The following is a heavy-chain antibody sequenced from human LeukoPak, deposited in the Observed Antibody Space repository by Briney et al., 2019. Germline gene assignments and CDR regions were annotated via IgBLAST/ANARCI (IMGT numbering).Heavy chain of an antibody. D-gene: IGHD3-22*01. CDR2: ISYDGSNK. CDR3: ARGPSSGYYDGCDY. J-gene: IGHJ4*02. Sequence: PGRSLRLSCAASGFTFSSYAMHWVRQAPGKGLEWVAVISYDGSNKYYADSVKGRFTISRDNSKNTLYLQMNSLRAEDTAVYYCARGPSSGYYDGCDYWGQGTLVTVSS. CDR1: GFTFSSYA. V-gene: IGHV3-30-3*01.